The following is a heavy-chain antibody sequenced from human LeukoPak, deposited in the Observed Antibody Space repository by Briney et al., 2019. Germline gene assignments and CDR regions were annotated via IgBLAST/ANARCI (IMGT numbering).Heavy chain of an antibody. CDR1: GGSFSGYY. CDR3: ASLWLRSHCYYYGMDV. D-gene: IGHD5-12*01. J-gene: IGHJ6*02. V-gene: IGHV4-34*01. Sequence: SETLSLTCAVYGGSFSGYYWSWIRQPPGKGLEWIGEINHSGSTNYNPSLKSRVTISVDTSKNQFSLKLSSVTAADTAVYYCASLWLRSHCYYYGMDVWGQGTTVTVSS. CDR2: INHSGST.